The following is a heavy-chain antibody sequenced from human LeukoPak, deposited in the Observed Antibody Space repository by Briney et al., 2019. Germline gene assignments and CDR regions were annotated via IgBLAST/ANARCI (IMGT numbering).Heavy chain of an antibody. CDR3: ADLGTSD. D-gene: IGHD1-7*01. CDR2: INSDGSAK. J-gene: IGHJ4*02. V-gene: IGHV3-7*01. CDR1: GFRFSRQC. Sequence: GGSLRLPCAVSGFRFSRQCMPWVRQAPGTGLEWVATINSDGSAKYLVDSVQCRFTISRDNAKNLVYLQMSSLRAEDTAVYYCADLGTSDCGQGTLVTVSS.